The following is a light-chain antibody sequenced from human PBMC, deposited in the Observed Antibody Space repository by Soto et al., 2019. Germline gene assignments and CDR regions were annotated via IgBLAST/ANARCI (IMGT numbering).Light chain of an antibody. CDR2: RTS. CDR3: RQYNNWPRAT. Sequence: EIVMTQSPATLSVSPGERATLSCRASQSISSNLAWYQQKPGQAPRLLMFRTSSRATGFPARFSGSGSGTEFNLTISSLQSEDFGVYYCRQYNNWPRATFGGGTKVEIK. J-gene: IGKJ4*01. CDR1: QSISSN. V-gene: IGKV3-15*01.